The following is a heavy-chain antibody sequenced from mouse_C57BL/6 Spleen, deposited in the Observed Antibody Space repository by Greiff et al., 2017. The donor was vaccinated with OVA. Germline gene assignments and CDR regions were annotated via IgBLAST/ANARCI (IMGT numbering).Heavy chain of an antibody. CDR3: ARLGPHYYGSSYDYAMDY. D-gene: IGHD1-1*01. J-gene: IGHJ4*01. CDR1: GYTFTSYW. Sequence: QVQLQQPGAELVMPGASVKLSCKASGYTFTSYWMHWVKQRPGQGLEWIGEIDPSDSYTNYNQKFKGKSTLTVDKSSSTAYMQLSSLTSEDSAVYYCARLGPHYYGSSYDYAMDYWGQGTSVTVSS. V-gene: IGHV1-69*01. CDR2: IDPSDSYT.